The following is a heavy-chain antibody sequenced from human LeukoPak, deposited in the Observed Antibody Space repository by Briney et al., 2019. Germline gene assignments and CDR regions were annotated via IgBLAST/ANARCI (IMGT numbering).Heavy chain of an antibody. CDR2: ISAYNGNT. CDR3: ARDERGYSYGYAFDI. Sequence: GASVKVSCKASGYTFTSHGISWVRQAPGQGLEWMGWISAYNGNTNYAQKLQGRVTMTTDTSTSTAYMELRSLRSDDTAVYYCARDERGYSYGYAFDIWGQGTMVTVSS. D-gene: IGHD5-18*01. CDR1: GYTFTSHG. V-gene: IGHV1-18*01. J-gene: IGHJ3*02.